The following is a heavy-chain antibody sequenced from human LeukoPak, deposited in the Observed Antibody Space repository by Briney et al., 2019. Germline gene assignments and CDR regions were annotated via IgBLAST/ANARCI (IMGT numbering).Heavy chain of an antibody. J-gene: IGHJ4*02. V-gene: IGHV3-48*04. CDR1: GLTFSNDG. Sequence: GGSLRLSCTASGLTFSNDGMNWVGQAPGMGLEWLSYISGSGDSIYYADPVKGRFTISRDNARNSLYLQMSNLRAEDTAVYYCARDDYDGGGSYWGQGTLVTVSS. D-gene: IGHD3-22*01. CDR3: ARDDYDGGGSY. CDR2: ISGSGDSI.